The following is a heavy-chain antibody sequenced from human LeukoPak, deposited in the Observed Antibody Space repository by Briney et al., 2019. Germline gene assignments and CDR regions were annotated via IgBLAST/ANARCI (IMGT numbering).Heavy chain of an antibody. CDR2: IIPIFGTA. Sequence: SVKVSCKASGGTFRSYAISWVRQAPGQGLEWMGGIIPIFGTANYAQKFQGRVTITADESTSTAYMELSSLRSEDTAVYYCARALYGSGRYRYYMDVWGKGTTVTISS. CDR3: ARALYGSGRYRYYMDV. CDR1: GGTFRSYA. J-gene: IGHJ6*03. V-gene: IGHV1-69*01. D-gene: IGHD3-10*01.